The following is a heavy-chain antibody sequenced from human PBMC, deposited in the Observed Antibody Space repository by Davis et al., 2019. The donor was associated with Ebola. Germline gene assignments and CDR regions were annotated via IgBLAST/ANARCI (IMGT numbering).Heavy chain of an antibody. CDR3: TRGSIAAPNNYYYGMDV. D-gene: IGHD6-13*01. Sequence: GESLKISCTASGFTFGDYAMSWFRQAPGKGLEWIGFIRSKAYGGTTEYAASVKGRFTISRDDSKSIAYLQMNSLKTEDTAVYYCTRGSIAAPNNYYYGMDVWGQGTTVTVSS. V-gene: IGHV3-49*03. CDR1: GFTFGDYA. J-gene: IGHJ6*02. CDR2: IRSKAYGGTT.